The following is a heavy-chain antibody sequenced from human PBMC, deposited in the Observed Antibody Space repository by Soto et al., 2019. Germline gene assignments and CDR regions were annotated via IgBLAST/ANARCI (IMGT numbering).Heavy chain of an antibody. Sequence: AGGSLRLSCAASGFTFSSYAMSWVRQAPGKGLEWVSAISGSGGSTYYADSVKGRFTISRDNSKNTLYLQMNSLRAEDTAVYYCAKVGRYFVVGWFDPWGQGTLVTVSS. D-gene: IGHD3-9*01. CDR2: ISGSGGST. V-gene: IGHV3-23*01. J-gene: IGHJ5*02. CDR1: GFTFSSYA. CDR3: AKVGRYFVVGWFDP.